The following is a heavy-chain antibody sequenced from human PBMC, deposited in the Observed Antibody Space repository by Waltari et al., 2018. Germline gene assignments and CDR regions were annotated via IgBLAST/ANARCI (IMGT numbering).Heavy chain of an antibody. V-gene: IGHV3-53*02. CDR3: ARVLYYYDSSGLGGAFDI. J-gene: IGHJ3*02. D-gene: IGHD3-22*01. CDR1: GFAVGSYY. Sequence: EVQLVETGGGLIQHGGSLRLSCAASGFAVGSYYLSWVRQAPGKGLEWVSVIYSGGSTYYADSVKGRFTISRDNSKNTLYLQMNSLRAEDTAVYYCARVLYYYDSSGLGGAFDIWGQGTMVTVSS. CDR2: IYSGGST.